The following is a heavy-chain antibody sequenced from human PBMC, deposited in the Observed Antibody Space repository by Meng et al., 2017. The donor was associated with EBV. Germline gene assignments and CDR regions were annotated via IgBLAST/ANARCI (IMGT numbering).Heavy chain of an antibody. J-gene: IGHJ4*02. CDR3: ARGLDYFDY. CDR2: ISAYNGNT. CDR1: GYTFTSEG. Sequence: QVQWGQSGAGVKEPGAYVQVSFKASGYTFTSEGISWVRQAPGQGLEWMGWISAYNGNTNYAQKLQGRVTMTTDTSTSTAYMELRSLRSDDTAVYYCARGLDYFDYWGQGTLVTVSS. V-gene: IGHV1-18*01.